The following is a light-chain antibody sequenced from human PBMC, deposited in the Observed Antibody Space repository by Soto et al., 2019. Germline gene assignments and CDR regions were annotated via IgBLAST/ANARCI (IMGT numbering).Light chain of an antibody. V-gene: IGKV3-15*01. CDR3: QQYNSWPVA. Sequence: EIVMTQSPATLSVSPGERATLSCRASQSVRSNLAWYQQKPGQAPGLLIYAASTRATGIPARFSGSGSGTEFTRTISSLQSEDFAGYYCQQYNSWPVAFGQGTRVEIK. CDR2: AAS. J-gene: IGKJ1*01. CDR1: QSVRSN.